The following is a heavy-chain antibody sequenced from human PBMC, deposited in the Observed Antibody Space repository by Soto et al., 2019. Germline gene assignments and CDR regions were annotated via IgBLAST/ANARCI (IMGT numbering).Heavy chain of an antibody. J-gene: IGHJ3*02. D-gene: IGHD3-22*01. CDR2: TSRNSGSI. CDR3: SKGHYDSSAGAFDI. CDR1: GFTFDDYA. Sequence: PGGSLRLSCAASGFTFDDYAMHWVRQAPGKGREWVSGTSRNSGSIGYADSVKGRFTISRDNAKNSLYLQMNSLRAEDTALYYCSKGHYDSSAGAFDIWGQGTMVTVSS. V-gene: IGHV3-9*01.